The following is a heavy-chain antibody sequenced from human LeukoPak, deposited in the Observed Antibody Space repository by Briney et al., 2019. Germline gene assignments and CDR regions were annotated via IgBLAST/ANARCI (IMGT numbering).Heavy chain of an antibody. D-gene: IGHD1-1*01. CDR1: DGSINNYY. CDR3: ARLKWGTTSWFDP. J-gene: IGHJ5*01. Sequence: SETLSLTCTVTDGSINNYYWNWLRQPPGKGLEWIGYIYDNGSTNYNASLKSRVTMSVDTSKNQYSLKLSSVTAADTAVYYCARLKWGTTSWFDPWGQGTLVTVAS. V-gene: IGHV4-59*08. CDR2: IYDNGST.